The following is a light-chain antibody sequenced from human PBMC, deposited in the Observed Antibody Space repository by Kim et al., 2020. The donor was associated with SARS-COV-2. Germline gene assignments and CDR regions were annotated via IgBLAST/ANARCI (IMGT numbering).Light chain of an antibody. CDR3: HHRGVWPLT. CDR1: QNVDTD. V-gene: IGKV3-11*02. CDR2: DAS. J-gene: IGKJ4*01. Sequence: SPGERATLACRANQNVDTDVAGYEQKAGEARRLLIYDASMRATGTAARFSGSGAGRDFTLTSSRLGPEDFAVYCCHHRGVWPLTYGEGTKVDIK.